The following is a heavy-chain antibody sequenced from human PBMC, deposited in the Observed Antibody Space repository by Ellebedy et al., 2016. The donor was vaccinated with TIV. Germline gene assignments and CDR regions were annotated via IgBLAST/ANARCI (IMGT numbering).Heavy chain of an antibody. Sequence: PGGSLRLSCAASGFTFSSYAMHLVRQAPGTGLEWVAVISYDGSNKYYADSVKGRFTISRDNSKNTLYLQMNSLRAEDTAVYYCARAAWLGYCSGGSCSNFDYWGQGTLVTVSS. CDR3: ARAAWLGYCSGGSCSNFDY. CDR1: GFTFSSYA. CDR2: ISYDGSNK. D-gene: IGHD2-15*01. J-gene: IGHJ4*02. V-gene: IGHV3-30*01.